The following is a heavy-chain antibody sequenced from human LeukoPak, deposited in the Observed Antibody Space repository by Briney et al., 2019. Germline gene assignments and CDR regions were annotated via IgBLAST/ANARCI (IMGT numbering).Heavy chain of an antibody. D-gene: IGHD4-23*01. CDR3: ARDKKFVGWHHGNSVGY. CDR2: INPHKDNT. J-gene: IGHJ4*02. Sequence: GASVKVSCKASGYTFVTYGISWVRQAPGQGLKWMGWINPHKDNTNYAQKFQDRVTMTTDTSTNTAYMELRALRSDDTAVYYCARDKKFVGWHHGNSVGYWGQGTLVTVSS. V-gene: IGHV1-18*01. CDR1: GYTFVTYG.